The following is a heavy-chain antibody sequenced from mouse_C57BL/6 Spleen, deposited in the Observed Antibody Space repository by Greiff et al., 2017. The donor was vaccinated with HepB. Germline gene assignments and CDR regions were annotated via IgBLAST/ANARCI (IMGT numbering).Heavy chain of an antibody. D-gene: IGHD1-1*01. Sequence: QVQLKQPGAELVMPGASVKLSCKASGYTFTSYWMHWVKQRPGQGLEWIGEIDPSDSYTNYNQKFKGKSTLTVDKSSSTAYMQLSSLTSEDSAVYYCARSVDYYGPHYWGQGTTRTVSS. J-gene: IGHJ2*01. CDR1: GYTFTSYW. CDR2: IDPSDSYT. CDR3: ARSVDYYGPHY. V-gene: IGHV1-69*01.